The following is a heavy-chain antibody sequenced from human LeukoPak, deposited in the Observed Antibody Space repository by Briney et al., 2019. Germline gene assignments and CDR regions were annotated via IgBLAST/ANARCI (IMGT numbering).Heavy chain of an antibody. Sequence: AGGSLRLSGAASGFTFSSYSMNGVRQAPGKGLEWVSSISSSSSYIYYADSVKGRFTISRDNAKNSLYLQMNSLRAEDTAVYYCARDRDYYGSGSTLYYFDYWGQGTLVTVSS. CDR1: GFTFSSYS. CDR3: ARDRDYYGSGSTLYYFDY. CDR2: ISSSSSYI. D-gene: IGHD3-10*01. J-gene: IGHJ4*02. V-gene: IGHV3-21*01.